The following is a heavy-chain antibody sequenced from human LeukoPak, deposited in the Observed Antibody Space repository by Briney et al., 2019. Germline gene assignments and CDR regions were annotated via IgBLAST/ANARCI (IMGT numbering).Heavy chain of an antibody. CDR1: GFTFDNYG. CDR2: IHWNGGRT. D-gene: IGHD3-3*02. Sequence: GGSLRLSCAASGFTFDNYGINWVRQAPGKGLEWVSRIHWNGGRTGYADSVKGRFTISRDNAKNSLYLQMNSLRAEDTAVYYCARVSIWGQGTMVTVSS. J-gene: IGHJ3*02. V-gene: IGHV3-20*04. CDR3: ARVSI.